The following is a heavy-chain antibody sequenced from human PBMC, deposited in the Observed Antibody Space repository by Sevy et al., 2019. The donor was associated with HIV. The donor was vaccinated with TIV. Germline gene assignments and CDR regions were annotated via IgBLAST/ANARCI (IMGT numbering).Heavy chain of an antibody. CDR1: GFKFNLFS. J-gene: IGHJ3*02. CDR2: ISATSSYK. V-gene: IGHV3-21*01. D-gene: IGHD3-22*01. Sequence: GGSLRLSCVASGFKFNLFSMNWVRQAPGKGLEWVSTISATSSYKKYEDSVKGRFTISRDNAKHSLFLQMNSLRAEDTAVYFCVRDSSGYDPGDAFDIWGQGTMVTVSS. CDR3: VRDSSGYDPGDAFDI.